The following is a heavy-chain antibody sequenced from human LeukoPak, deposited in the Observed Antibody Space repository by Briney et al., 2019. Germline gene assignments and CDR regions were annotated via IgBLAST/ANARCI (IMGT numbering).Heavy chain of an antibody. Sequence: PSETLSLTCTVSGGSISSSSYYWGWIRQPPGKGLEWIGSIYYSGSTYYNPSLKSRVTISVDTSKNQFSLKLSSVTAADTAVYYCARAHEGAFDIWGQGTMVTVSS. CDR2: IYYSGST. J-gene: IGHJ3*02. CDR1: GGSISSSSYY. CDR3: ARAHEGAFDI. V-gene: IGHV4-39*07.